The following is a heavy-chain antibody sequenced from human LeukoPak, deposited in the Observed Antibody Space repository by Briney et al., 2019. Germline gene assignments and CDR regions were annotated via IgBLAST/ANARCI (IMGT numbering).Heavy chain of an antibody. J-gene: IGHJ5*02. CDR3: ARDRLGYCSSTSCSPWFDP. Sequence: PSETLSLTCTVSGGSISSYYWSWIRQPAGKGLEWIGRIYTSGSTNYNPSLKSRVTMSVDTSKNQFSLKLSSVTAADTAVYYCARDRLGYCSSTSCSPWFDPSGQGTLVTVSS. V-gene: IGHV4-4*07. D-gene: IGHD2-2*01. CDR2: IYTSGST. CDR1: GGSISSYY.